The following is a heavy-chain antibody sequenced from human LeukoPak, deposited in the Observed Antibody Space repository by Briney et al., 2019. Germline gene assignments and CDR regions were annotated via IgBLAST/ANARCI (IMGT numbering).Heavy chain of an antibody. J-gene: IGHJ4*02. CDR1: GFTFSSYA. CDR3: ARDGTRYCSGGSCYSTPY. D-gene: IGHD2-15*01. V-gene: IGHV3-23*01. CDR2: ISGSGGST. Sequence: GESLRLSCAASGFTFSSYAMSWVRQAPGKGLEWVSAISGSGGSTYYADSEKGRFTISRDNPKNTLYLQMNSRRAEGTAVYYCARDGTRYCSGGSCYSTPYWGQGTLVTVSS.